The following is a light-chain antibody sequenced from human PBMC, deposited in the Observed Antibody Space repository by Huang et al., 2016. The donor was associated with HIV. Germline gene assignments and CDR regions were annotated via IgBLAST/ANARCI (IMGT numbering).Light chain of an antibody. CDR3: QQSFSVPRT. V-gene: IGKV1-39*01. J-gene: IGKJ1*01. Sequence: DIQMTQSPPSLSASVGDMVTFTCRANQTISTSLNWYQQKPGRAPKLLIYTASTLERGVPSRFSGSGSGSRFTLNITNLQPEDFATYYCQQSFSVPRTFG. CDR1: QTISTS. CDR2: TAS.